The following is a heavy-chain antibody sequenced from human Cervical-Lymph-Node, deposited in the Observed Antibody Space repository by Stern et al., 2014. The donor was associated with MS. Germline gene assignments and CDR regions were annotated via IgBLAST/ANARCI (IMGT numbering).Heavy chain of an antibody. CDR2: IDNSGST. D-gene: IGHD6-13*01. V-gene: IGHV4-31*03. CDR3: AREGARGAAGT. Sequence: QVQLQESGPGLVKPSQTLSLICTVSGGSISTGSYYWSWIRQHPGKGLEWMGYIDNSGSTYYNPSLKSRLNISLDTSKNHFSVKLASVTAADTAIYYCAREGARGAAGTWGQGTLVTVSS. J-gene: IGHJ5*02. CDR1: GGSISTGSYY.